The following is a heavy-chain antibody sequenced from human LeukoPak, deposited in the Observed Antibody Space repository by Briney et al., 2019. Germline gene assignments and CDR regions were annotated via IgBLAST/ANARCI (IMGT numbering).Heavy chain of an antibody. CDR1: GGSISSYY. Sequence: SETLSLTCTVSGGSISSYYWSWIRQPAGKGLEWIGRIYTIWSTNYNPSLKSRVTMSVDTSKNQFSLKLSSVTDTDTAVYYCARDLHDSSGYYWAFDYWGQGTLVTVSS. D-gene: IGHD3-22*01. CDR2: IYTIWST. V-gene: IGHV4-4*07. J-gene: IGHJ4*02. CDR3: ARDLHDSSGYYWAFDY.